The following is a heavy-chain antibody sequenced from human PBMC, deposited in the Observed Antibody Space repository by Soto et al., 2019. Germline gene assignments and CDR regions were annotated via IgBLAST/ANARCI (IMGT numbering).Heavy chain of an antibody. D-gene: IGHD3-3*01. CDR1: GGSFSGYY. V-gene: IGHV4-59*01. Sequence: SETLSLTCAVYGGSFSGYYWSWIRQPPGKGLEWIGYIYYSGSTNYNPSLKSRVTISVDTSKNQFSLKLSSVTAADTAVYYCARVQYYDFWSGYYGGFNPWGQGTLVTVSS. CDR3: ARVQYYDFWSGYYGGFNP. J-gene: IGHJ5*02. CDR2: IYYSGST.